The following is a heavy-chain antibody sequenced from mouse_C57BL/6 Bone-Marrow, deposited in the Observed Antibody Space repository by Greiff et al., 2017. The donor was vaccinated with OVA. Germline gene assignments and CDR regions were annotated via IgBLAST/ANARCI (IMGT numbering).Heavy chain of an antibody. CDR3: ARYDGYLSDY. J-gene: IGHJ2*01. D-gene: IGHD2-3*01. Sequence: EVQLQQSGPELVKPGASVKISCKASGYTFTDYYMNWVKQSHGKSLEWIGDINPNNGGTSYNQKFKGKATLTVDKSSSTAYMELRSLTSEDSAVYYCARYDGYLSDYGGQGTTLTVSS. CDR1: GYTFTDYY. V-gene: IGHV1-26*01. CDR2: INPNNGGT.